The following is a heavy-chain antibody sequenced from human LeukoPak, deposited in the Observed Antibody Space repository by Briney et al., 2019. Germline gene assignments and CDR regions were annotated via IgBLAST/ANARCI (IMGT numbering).Heavy chain of an antibody. CDR1: GFTFSSYS. J-gene: IGHJ6*04. V-gene: IGHV3-21*01. CDR3: ARDTPSHSYYGMDV. CDR2: ISSSSSYI. Sequence: GGSLRLSCAASGFTFSSYSMNWVRQAPGKGLEWVSSISSSSSYIYYADSVKGRFTISRDNAKNSLYLQMNSLRAEDTAVYYCARDTPSHSYYGMDVWGKGTTVTVSS.